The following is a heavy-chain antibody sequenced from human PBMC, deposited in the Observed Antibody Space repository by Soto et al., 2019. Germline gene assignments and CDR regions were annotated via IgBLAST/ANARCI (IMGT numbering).Heavy chain of an antibody. CDR1: GFTFSSYG. CDR2: ISYDGSNK. J-gene: IGHJ4*02. Sequence: QVQLVESGGGVVQPGRSLRLSCVASGFTFSSYGMHWVRQAPGKGLEWVAVISYDGSNKYYADSVKGRFTVSRDKSKNTLYLQVNSLIAEDTAVYYCAKDKVPVVVTAPFDYWGQGTLVTVSS. V-gene: IGHV3-30*18. CDR3: AKDKVPVVVTAPFDY. D-gene: IGHD2-21*02.